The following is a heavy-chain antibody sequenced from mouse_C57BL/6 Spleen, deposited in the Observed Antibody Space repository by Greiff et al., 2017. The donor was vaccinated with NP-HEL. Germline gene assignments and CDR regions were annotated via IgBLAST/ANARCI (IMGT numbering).Heavy chain of an antibody. J-gene: IGHJ3*01. CDR1: GYTFTSYW. D-gene: IGHD2-5*01. Sequence: VQLQQPGAELVRPGTSVKLSCKASGYTFTSYWMHWVKQRPGQGLEWIGVIDPSDSYTNYNQKFKGKATLTVDTSSSTAYMQLSSLTSEDSAVYYCERERYDSNGVWFAYWGQGTLVTVSA. CDR2: IDPSDSYT. CDR3: ERERYDSNGVWFAY. V-gene: IGHV1-59*01.